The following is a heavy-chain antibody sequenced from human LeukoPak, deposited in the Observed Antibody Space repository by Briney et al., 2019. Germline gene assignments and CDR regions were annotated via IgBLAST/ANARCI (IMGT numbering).Heavy chain of an antibody. Sequence: SETLSLTCTVSGGSISSYYWSWIRQPAGKGLEWIGRIYTSGSTNYNPSLKSRVTMSVVTSKNQFSLKLSSVTAADTAVYYCARGPLLWFGEFQYGGYDYWGQGTLVTVPS. J-gene: IGHJ4*02. CDR1: GGSISSYY. CDR3: ARGPLLWFGEFQYGGYDY. V-gene: IGHV4-4*07. D-gene: IGHD3-10*01. CDR2: IYTSGST.